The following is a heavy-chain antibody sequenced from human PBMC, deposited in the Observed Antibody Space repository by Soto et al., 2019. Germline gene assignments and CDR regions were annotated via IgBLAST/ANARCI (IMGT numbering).Heavy chain of an antibody. J-gene: IGHJ6*02. Sequence: PGESLKISCKGSGYSFTSYWIGWVRQMPGKGLEWMGIIYPGDSDTRYSPSFQGQVTISADKSISTAYLQWSSLKASDTAMYYCARHRYFVSNIEYSSSGWEAIYGMDVWGQGTTVTVSS. V-gene: IGHV5-51*01. CDR2: IYPGDSDT. CDR1: GYSFTSYW. D-gene: IGHD6-6*01. CDR3: ARHRYFVSNIEYSSSGWEAIYGMDV.